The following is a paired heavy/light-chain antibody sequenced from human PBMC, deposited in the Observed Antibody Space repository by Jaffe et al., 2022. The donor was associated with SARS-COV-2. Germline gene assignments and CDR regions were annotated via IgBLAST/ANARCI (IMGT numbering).Heavy chain of an antibody. D-gene: IGHD2-15*01. Sequence: QITLKESGPMLVKPTQTLTLTCTFSGFSLSTSGVGVGWIRQPPGKALEWLALIYWDDDKRYRPSLKSRLTITKDTSKNQVVLTMSNMDPVDTATYYCARTPGEWWAGEGAFDIWGQGTMVTVSS. CDR1: GFSLSTSGVG. CDR2: IYWDDDK. J-gene: IGHJ3*02. CDR3: ARTPGEWWAGEGAFDI. V-gene: IGHV2-5*02.
Light chain of an antibody. V-gene: IGKV3-20*01. J-gene: IGKJ2*01. Sequence: EIVLTQSPGTLSLSPGERATLSCRASQSVSSSYLAWYQQKPGLAPRLLISGASSRATGIPDRFSGSGSGTDFTLTISRLEPEDFAVYYCQQYGSSPRTFGQGTKLEIK. CDR2: GAS. CDR3: QQYGSSPRT. CDR1: QSVSSSY.